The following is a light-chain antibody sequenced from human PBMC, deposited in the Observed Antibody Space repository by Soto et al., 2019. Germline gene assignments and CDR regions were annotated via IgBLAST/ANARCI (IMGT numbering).Light chain of an antibody. CDR3: SSYTSISTGV. V-gene: IGLV2-14*01. CDR2: DVS. CDR1: SSDVGGYNY. Sequence: QSVLTQPASVSGSPGQSITISCTGTSSDVGGYNYVSWYQQHPGKAPKLMIYDVSNRPSGVSNRFSGSKSGNTASLTISGLQAEDEADYYCSSYTSISTGVFGGGTKLTVL. J-gene: IGLJ2*01.